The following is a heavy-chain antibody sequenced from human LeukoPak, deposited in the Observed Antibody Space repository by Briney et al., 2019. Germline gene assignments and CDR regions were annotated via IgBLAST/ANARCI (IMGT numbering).Heavy chain of an antibody. Sequence: SETLSLTCTVSGGSISSGSYYWSWIRQPAGKGLEWIGRIYTSGSTNYNPSLKSRVTISVDTSKNQFSLKLSSVTAADTAVYYCARARSLCSSSWQYYFDYWGQGTLVTVSS. J-gene: IGHJ4*02. V-gene: IGHV4-61*02. D-gene: IGHD6-13*01. CDR2: IYTSGST. CDR3: ARARSLCSSSWQYYFDY. CDR1: GGSISSGSYY.